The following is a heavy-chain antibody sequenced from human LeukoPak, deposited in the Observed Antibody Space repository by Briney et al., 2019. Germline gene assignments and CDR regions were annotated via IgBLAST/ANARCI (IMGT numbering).Heavy chain of an antibody. D-gene: IGHD5-18*01. J-gene: IGHJ4*02. Sequence: PSETLSLTCTVSGYSISSGYYWGWIRQPPGKGLEWIGSIYHSGSTYYNPSLKSRVTISVDTSKNQFSLKLSSVTAADTAVYYCARVRYSYERNPNFDYWGQGTLVTVSS. CDR2: IYHSGST. CDR1: GYSISSGYY. V-gene: IGHV4-38-2*02. CDR3: ARVRYSYERNPNFDY.